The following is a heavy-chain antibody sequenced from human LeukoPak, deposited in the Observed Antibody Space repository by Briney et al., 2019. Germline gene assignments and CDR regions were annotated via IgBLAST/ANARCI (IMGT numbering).Heavy chain of an antibody. CDR3: ATLDIVVVVAATIDY. CDR1: GFTFSTYY. J-gene: IGHJ4*02. D-gene: IGHD2-15*01. V-gene: IGHV3-21*06. CDR2: ISSSSNYI. Sequence: PGGSLRLSCAASGFTFSTYYMNRVRQAPGKGLEWVSSISSSSNYIYYADSLKGRFTISRDNAKNSLYLQMNSLRAEDTAVYYCATLDIVVVVAATIDYWGQGTLVTVSS.